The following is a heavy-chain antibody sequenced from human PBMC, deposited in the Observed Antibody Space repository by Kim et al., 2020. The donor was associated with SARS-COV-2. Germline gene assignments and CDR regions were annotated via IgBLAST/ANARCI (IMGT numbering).Heavy chain of an antibody. CDR2: IIPIFGTA. J-gene: IGHJ4*02. D-gene: IGHD1-26*01. CDR1: GGTFSSYA. CDR3: ASSGRVGATTGGYYFDY. V-gene: IGHV1-69*13. Sequence: SVKVSCKASGGTFSSYAISWVRQAPGQGLEWMGGIIPIFGTANYAQKFQGRVTITADESTSTAYMELSSLRSEDTAVYYCASSGRVGATTGGYYFDYWGQGTLVTVSS.